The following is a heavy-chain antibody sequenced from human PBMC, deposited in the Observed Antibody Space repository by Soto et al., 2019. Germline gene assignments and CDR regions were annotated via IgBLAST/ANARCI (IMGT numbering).Heavy chain of an antibody. CDR2: IYYSGST. Sequence: PSETLSLTCTVSGGSISSYYWSWIRQPPGKGLEWIGYIYYSGSTNYNPSLKSRVTISVDTSKNQFSLKLSSVTAADTAVYYCAREPRTRPYYFDYWGQGTLVTGPS. D-gene: IGHD2-2*01. J-gene: IGHJ4*02. V-gene: IGHV4-59*01. CDR3: AREPRTRPYYFDY. CDR1: GGSISSYY.